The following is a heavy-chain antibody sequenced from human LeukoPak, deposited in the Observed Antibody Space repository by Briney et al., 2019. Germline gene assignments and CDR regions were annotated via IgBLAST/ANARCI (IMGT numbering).Heavy chain of an antibody. CDR2: VSGYAGDT. V-gene: IGHV3-23*01. CDR1: GFSFVDYA. Sequence: GGSLRLSCAASGFSFVDYAMSWVRQAPGTGLAWVSFVSGYAGDTYYADAVKGRFTASRDNSKNTLYLQMNNLRTEDTAVYYCAKAQGYFDYWGQGTQVTVSS. CDR3: AKAQGYFDY. J-gene: IGHJ4*02.